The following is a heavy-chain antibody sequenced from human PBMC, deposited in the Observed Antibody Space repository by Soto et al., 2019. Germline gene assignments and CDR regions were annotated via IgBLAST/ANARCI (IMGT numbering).Heavy chain of an antibody. V-gene: IGHV3-48*02. CDR1: GFTFSTYS. CDR3: ARGSSNWAYYFDF. D-gene: IGHD6-13*01. Sequence: EVHLVESGGGLVQPGGSLRLSCAASGFTFSTYSLNWVRQAPGKGLEWVSYITGSGTTVYYADSVRGRFTISRDNAKNSLSLQMNSLRDDDTAVYYCARGSSNWAYYFDFWGQGTLVTVSS. CDR2: ITGSGTTV. J-gene: IGHJ4*02.